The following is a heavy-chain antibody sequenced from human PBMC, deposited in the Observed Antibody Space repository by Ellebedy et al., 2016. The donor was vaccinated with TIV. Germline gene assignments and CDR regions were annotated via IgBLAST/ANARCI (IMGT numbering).Heavy chain of an antibody. CDR1: GFTFTAYY. CDR2: INPDSGDT. D-gene: IGHD6-13*01. CDR3: ASVTYSTFSPFDY. V-gene: IGHV1-2*02. J-gene: IGHJ4*02. Sequence: ASVKVSCXASGFTFTAYYIHWVRLAPGQGLEWIGWINPDSGDTFYAQKFLARVTMTTDTSISTAHMELSSLRSDDTATYYCASVTYSTFSPFDYWGQGTLVTVSS.